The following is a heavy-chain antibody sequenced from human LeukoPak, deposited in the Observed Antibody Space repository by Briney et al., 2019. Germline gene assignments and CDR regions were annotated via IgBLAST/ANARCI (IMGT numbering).Heavy chain of an antibody. J-gene: IGHJ5*02. V-gene: IGHV4-30-2*01. D-gene: IGHD2-15*01. CDR2: IYHSGST. CDR3: ARGGRDFATSFDP. Sequence: SETLSLTCAVSGGSISSGGYSWRWIRQPPGTGLEWIGYIYHSGSTYYNPSLKSRVTISVDRSKNQFSLKLSSVTAADTAVYYCARGGRDFATSFDPWGQGTLVTVSS. CDR1: GGSISSGGYS.